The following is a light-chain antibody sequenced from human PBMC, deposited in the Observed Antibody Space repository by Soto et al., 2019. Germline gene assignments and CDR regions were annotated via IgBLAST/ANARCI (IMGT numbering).Light chain of an antibody. CDR1: SSDVGSYNL. V-gene: IGLV2-23*02. CDR3: CSYAGSSTV. J-gene: IGLJ1*01. Sequence: QSALTQPASVSGSPGQSITISCTGTSSDVGSYNLVSWYQQHPGKAPKLMIYEVSKRPSGVSNRFSGSKSGNTASLTISGLQAEDEADYYCCSYAGSSTVFGTGTKL. CDR2: EVS.